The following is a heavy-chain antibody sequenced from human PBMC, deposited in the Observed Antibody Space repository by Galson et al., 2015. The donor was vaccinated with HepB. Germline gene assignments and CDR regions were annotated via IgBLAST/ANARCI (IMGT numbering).Heavy chain of an antibody. CDR2: INPSGGST. CDR3: ARDGGVASTVGAFDI. J-gene: IGHJ3*02. D-gene: IGHD6-19*01. CDR1: GYTFTSYY. V-gene: IGHV1-46*04. Sequence: SVKVSCKASGYTFTSYYMHWVRQAPGQGLEWMGIINPSGGSTSYAQKLQGRVTMTRDTSTSTVYMELSSLRSEDTAVYYCARDGGVASTVGAFDIWGQGTMVTVSS.